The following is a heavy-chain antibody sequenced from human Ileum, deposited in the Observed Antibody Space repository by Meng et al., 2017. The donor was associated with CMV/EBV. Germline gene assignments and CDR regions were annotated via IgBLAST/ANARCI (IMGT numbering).Heavy chain of an antibody. CDR3: ARDDFTTSSYDF. CDR1: GFNFRTSW. J-gene: IGHJ4*02. D-gene: IGHD3/OR15-3a*01. Sequence: ETLSLTCAASGFNFRTSWIHWVRQAPGKGLVWVSRINSDGSSISYADFVKGRFTISRDNARNTVFLQLNSVTADDTALYYCARDDFTTSSYDFWGQGTLVTVSS. CDR2: INSDGSSI. V-gene: IGHV3-74*01.